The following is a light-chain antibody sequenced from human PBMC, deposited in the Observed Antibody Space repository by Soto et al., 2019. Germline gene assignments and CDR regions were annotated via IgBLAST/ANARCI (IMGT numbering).Light chain of an antibody. CDR1: QSVSSN. Sequence: EIVMTQSPDILSVSPGERATLSCRASQSVSSNLAWYQQKPGQSPRLLIYGASTRATGIPVRFSGSGSGTDFTLTISRLEPEDFAVYYCQQYGSSLITFGQGTRLEIK. CDR2: GAS. CDR3: QQYGSSLIT. V-gene: IGKV3-20*01. J-gene: IGKJ5*01.